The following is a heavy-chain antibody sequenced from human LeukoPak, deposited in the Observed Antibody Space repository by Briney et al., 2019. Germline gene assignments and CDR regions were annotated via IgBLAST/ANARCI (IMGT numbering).Heavy chain of an antibody. D-gene: IGHD3-9*01. CDR3: VIWGDYDVLTGYYGPDY. J-gene: IGHJ4*02. V-gene: IGHV3-23*01. Sequence: HPGGSLRLSCVASGFNFCKYAMSWVRQAPGKGLEWVSAITGSGTNRYSADSLKGRFTTSRDNSKNTVFLQMNSLRHEDTAIYYCVIWGDYDVLTGYYGPDYWGQGTLVTVAS. CDR1: GFNFCKYA. CDR2: ITGSGTNR.